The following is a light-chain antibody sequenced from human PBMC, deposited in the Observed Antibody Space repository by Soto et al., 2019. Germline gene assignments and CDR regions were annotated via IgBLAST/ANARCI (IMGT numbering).Light chain of an antibody. CDR1: SSNIGSNY. CDR2: RND. J-gene: IGLJ2*01. Sequence: QAVVTQPPSVSGTPGQRVTISCSGSSSNIGSNYVSWYQQLPGTAPKLLIYRNDQRPSGVPDRFSGSKSATSASLAISGLRSEDEADYYCAAWDDSLSGRVFGGGTKLTVL. V-gene: IGLV1-47*01. CDR3: AAWDDSLSGRV.